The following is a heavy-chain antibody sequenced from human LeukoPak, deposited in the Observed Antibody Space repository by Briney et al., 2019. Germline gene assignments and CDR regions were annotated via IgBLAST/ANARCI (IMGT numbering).Heavy chain of an antibody. CDR3: AKGITGSGWLPYSDY. D-gene: IGHD6-19*01. CDR2: IRYDGSNK. Sequence: GVSLRLSCAASRFTFSSYGMHWVRQAPGKGLEWVAFIRYDGSNKYYADSVKGRFTISRDNSKNTLYLQMNSLRAEDTAVYYCAKGITGSGWLPYSDYWGQGTLVTVSS. V-gene: IGHV3-30*02. CDR1: RFTFSSYG. J-gene: IGHJ4*02.